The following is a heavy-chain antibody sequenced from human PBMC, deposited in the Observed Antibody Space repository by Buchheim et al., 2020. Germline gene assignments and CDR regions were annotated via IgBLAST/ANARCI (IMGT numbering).Heavy chain of an antibody. D-gene: IGHD3-10*01. CDR3: AGFRGSGSYFVYYYYYGMDV. CDR2: IYYSGST. Sequence: QVQLQESGPGLVKPSQTLSLTCTVSGGSISSGDYYWSWIRQPPGKGLEWIGYIYYSGSTYYNPSLKSRVTISVDTSKNQFSLKLSSVTAADTAVYYCAGFRGSGSYFVYYYYYGMDVWGQGTT. V-gene: IGHV4-30-4*01. CDR1: GGSISSGDYY. J-gene: IGHJ6*02.